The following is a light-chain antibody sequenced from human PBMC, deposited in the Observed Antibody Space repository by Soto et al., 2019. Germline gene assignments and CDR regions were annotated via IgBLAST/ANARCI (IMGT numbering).Light chain of an antibody. CDR1: QSVSSSY. J-gene: IGKJ1*01. V-gene: IGKV3-20*01. Sequence: EIVLTQSPGTLSLSPGERATLSCRASQSVSSSYLAWYQQKPGQAPRPLIYGASSRAIGIPDRFSGSGSGTDFTLTINRLEPEDFAVYYCQQDGSSPWTFGQGTKV. CDR2: GAS. CDR3: QQDGSSPWT.